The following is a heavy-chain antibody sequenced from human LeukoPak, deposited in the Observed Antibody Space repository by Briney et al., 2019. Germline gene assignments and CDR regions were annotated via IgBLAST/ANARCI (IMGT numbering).Heavy chain of an antibody. D-gene: IGHD1-26*01. J-gene: IGHJ4*02. V-gene: IGHV3-30-3*01. CDR1: GFTFSGYT. CDR2: ISFDGSNK. Sequence: PGGSQRLSCAVSGFTFSGYTMHWVRQAPGKGLEWVAVISFDGSNKYYEDSVKGRFTISRDNSKNTLYLQMNSLRPDDTATDYCARDTLWEWGQGTLVTVSS. CDR3: ARDTLWE.